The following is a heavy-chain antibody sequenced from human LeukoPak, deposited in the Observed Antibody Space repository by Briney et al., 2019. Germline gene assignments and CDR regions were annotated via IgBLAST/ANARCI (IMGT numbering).Heavy chain of an antibody. Sequence: KPSETLSLTCTVSGYSISSGYYCWWIQQPPERRLWWVGSIYHSGSTYYTPSLKSRVTISVETSKNYFSLQLSSLTASDTAVYYCARDPPEPAYYDEQIEDAFDIWGQGTMVIVAS. CDR2: IYHSGST. J-gene: IGHJ3*02. D-gene: IGHD3-3*01. CDR1: GYSISSGYY. CDR3: ARDPPEPAYYDEQIEDAFDI. V-gene: IGHV4-38-2*02.